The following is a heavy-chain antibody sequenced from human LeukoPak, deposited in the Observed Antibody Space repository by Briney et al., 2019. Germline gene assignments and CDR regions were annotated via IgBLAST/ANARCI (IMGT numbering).Heavy chain of an antibody. CDR2: ISGSGGGT. J-gene: IGHJ4*02. V-gene: IGHV3-23*01. CDR3: ARPQPHWGGGPLVY. CDR1: GFTFSSYA. Sequence: GGSLRLSCAASGFTFSSYAMTWVRQAPGKGLEWVSTISGSGGGTYYADSAKGRFAISRDNSKNTLYLQMNSLRAEDTAVYYCARPQPHWGGGPLVYWGQGTLVTVSS. D-gene: IGHD7-27*01.